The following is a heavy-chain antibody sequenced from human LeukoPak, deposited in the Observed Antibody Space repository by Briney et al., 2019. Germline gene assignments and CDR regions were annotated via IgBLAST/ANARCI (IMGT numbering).Heavy chain of an antibody. D-gene: IGHD6-6*01. V-gene: IGHV4-61*02. CDR3: ARVARNWFDP. CDR1: GGSIRSGSYY. CDR2: IYTSGST. J-gene: IGHJ5*02. Sequence: SQTLSLTCTVSGGSIRSGSYYWSWIRQPAGKGLEWIGRIYTSGSTNYNPSLKSRVTMSVDTSKNQFSLKLSSVTAADTAVYYCARVARNWFDPWGQGTLVTVSS.